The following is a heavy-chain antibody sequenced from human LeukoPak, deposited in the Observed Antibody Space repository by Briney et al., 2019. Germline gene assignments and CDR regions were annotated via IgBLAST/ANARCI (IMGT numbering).Heavy chain of an antibody. J-gene: IGHJ4*02. CDR1: GGSISSYY. CDR2: IYYSGST. D-gene: IGHD4-23*01. CDR3: ARTTVVKGLDY. Sequence: SETLSLTCTVSGGSISSYYWSWIRQPPGKGLEWIGYIYYSGSTNYNPSLKSRVTISVDTSKNQFSLKLSSVTAADTAVYYCARTTVVKGLDYWGQGTLVAVSS. V-gene: IGHV4-59*01.